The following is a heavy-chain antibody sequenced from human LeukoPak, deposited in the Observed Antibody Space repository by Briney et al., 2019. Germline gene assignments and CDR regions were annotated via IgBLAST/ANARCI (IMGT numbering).Heavy chain of an antibody. V-gene: IGHV4-39*07. CDR3: ARETSQKGAHYMDV. D-gene: IGHD3-16*01. CDR1: GGSISSSSYY. J-gene: IGHJ6*03. CDR2: IYYSGNT. Sequence: SETLSLTCAVSGGSISSSSYYWGWIRQPPGKGLEWIGNIYYSGNTYYNPSLKSRVTISVDTSKNQFSLKLSSVTAADTAVYYCARETSQKGAHYMDVWGKGTTVTISS.